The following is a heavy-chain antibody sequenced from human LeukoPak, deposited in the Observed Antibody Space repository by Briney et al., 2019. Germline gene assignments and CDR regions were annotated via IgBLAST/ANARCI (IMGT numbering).Heavy chain of an antibody. J-gene: IGHJ4*02. CDR3: AKGGYSYGFGLIDY. CDR2: ISYDGSNK. V-gene: IGHV3-30*18. Sequence: GGSLRLSCAASGFTFSSYGMHWVRQAPGKGLEWVAVISYDGSNKYYADSVKGRFTISRDNSKNTLYLQMNSLRAEDTAVYYCAKGGYSYGFGLIDYWGQGILVTVSS. CDR1: GFTFSSYG. D-gene: IGHD5-18*01.